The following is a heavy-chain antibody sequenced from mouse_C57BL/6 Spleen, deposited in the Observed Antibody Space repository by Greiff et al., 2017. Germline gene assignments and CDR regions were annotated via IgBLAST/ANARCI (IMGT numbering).Heavy chain of an antibody. D-gene: IGHD2-1*01. CDR3: ARQDYGNFFAY. Sequence: DVKLVESGGDLVKPGGSLKLSCAASGFTFSSYGMSWVRQTPDKRLEWVATISSGGSYTYYPDSVKGRFTISRDNAKNTLYLQMSSLKSEDTAMYYCARQDYGNFFAYWGQGTLVTVSA. CDR1: GFTFSSYG. CDR2: ISSGGSYT. V-gene: IGHV5-6*02. J-gene: IGHJ3*01.